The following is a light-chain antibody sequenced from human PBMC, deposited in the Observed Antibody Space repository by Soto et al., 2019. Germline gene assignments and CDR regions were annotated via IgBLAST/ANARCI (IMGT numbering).Light chain of an antibody. CDR1: QGVNAW. CDR2: EAS. V-gene: IGKV1-12*01. Sequence: DTQMTQSPSSVSASVGDRVTITCRASQGVNAWLAWYQKKPGKAPKLLIYEASTLHSGVPSRFSGSGSGTDFTLTISSLQPEDFATYYCQQANSFPLTFGGGTKVEVQ. J-gene: IGKJ4*01. CDR3: QQANSFPLT.